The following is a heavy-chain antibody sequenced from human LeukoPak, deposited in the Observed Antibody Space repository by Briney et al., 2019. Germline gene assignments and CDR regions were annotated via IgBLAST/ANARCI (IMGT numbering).Heavy chain of an antibody. CDR2: ISSSGSTI. CDR1: GFTFSSYE. CDR3: ARSKGIAVAGTIDP. D-gene: IGHD6-19*01. J-gene: IGHJ5*02. Sequence: TGGYLRLSCAASGFTFSSYEMNWVRQAPGKGLEWVSYISSSGSTIYYADSVKGRFTISRDNAKNSLYLQMNSLRAEDTAVYYCARSKGIAVAGTIDPWGQGTLVTVSS. V-gene: IGHV3-48*03.